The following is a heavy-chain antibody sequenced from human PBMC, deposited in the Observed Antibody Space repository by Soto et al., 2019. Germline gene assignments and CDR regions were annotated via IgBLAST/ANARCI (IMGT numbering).Heavy chain of an antibody. J-gene: IGHJ4*02. CDR2: IIPILGIA. CDR3: ARYILVVPAAKANQTDY. Sequence: QVQLVQSGAEVKKPGSSVKVSCKASGGTFSSYTISWVRQAPGQGLEWMGRIIPILGIANYAQKFQGRVTITADKTTSTAYMELSSLRSEDTAVYYCARYILVVPAAKANQTDYWGQGTLVTVSS. CDR1: GGTFSSYT. D-gene: IGHD2-2*01. V-gene: IGHV1-69*02.